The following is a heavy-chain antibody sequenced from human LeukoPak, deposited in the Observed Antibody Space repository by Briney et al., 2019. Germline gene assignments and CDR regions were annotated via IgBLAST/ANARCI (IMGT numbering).Heavy chain of an antibody. CDR1: GGTFSSYT. CDR3: ARERYSSSSGFDY. Sequence: SVKVSCKASGGTFSSYTISWVRQAPGQGLEWMGRIIPIFGTANYAQKFQGRVTITTDESTSTAYMELSSLRSEDTAVYYCARERYSSSSGFDYWGQGTLVTVSS. J-gene: IGHJ4*02. CDR2: IIPIFGTA. D-gene: IGHD6-6*01. V-gene: IGHV1-69*05.